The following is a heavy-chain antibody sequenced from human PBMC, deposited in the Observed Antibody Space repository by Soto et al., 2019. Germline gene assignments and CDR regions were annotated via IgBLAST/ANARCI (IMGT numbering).Heavy chain of an antibody. CDR3: ARGWFDP. Sequence: SVKVSCKDTGGLFSSYAVSWVRQAPGQGLEWMGGIIPVFDTVYYAQKFQGRVTITADESTNTAYMELSSLRSDDTAVYYCARGWFDPWGQGTLVTVSS. V-gene: IGHV1-69*13. CDR2: IIPVFDTV. J-gene: IGHJ5*02. CDR1: GGLFSSYA.